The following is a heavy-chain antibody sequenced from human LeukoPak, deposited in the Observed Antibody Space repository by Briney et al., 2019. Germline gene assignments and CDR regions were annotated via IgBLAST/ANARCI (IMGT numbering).Heavy chain of an antibody. CDR3: ARDPNSAL. J-gene: IGHJ4*02. CDR1: GGSISNSY. Sequence: PSETLSLTCTVSGGSISNSYWSWIRQPAGKGLEWIGRLYTSGSTNYNYNPSLKSRVSMSVDTSKNQFSLKLSSVTAADTAVYYSARDPNSALWGQGTLVTVSS. D-gene: IGHD2-21*01. CDR2: LYTSGST. V-gene: IGHV4-4*07.